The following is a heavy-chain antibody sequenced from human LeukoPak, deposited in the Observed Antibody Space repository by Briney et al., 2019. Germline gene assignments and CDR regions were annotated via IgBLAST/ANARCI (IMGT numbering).Heavy chain of an antibody. J-gene: IGHJ4*02. CDR3: ATPRGGLRYFDWLFHFDY. CDR2: IIPIFGTA. D-gene: IGHD3-9*01. Sequence: ASVKVSCKASGGTFSSYAISWVRQAPGQGLEWMGGIIPIFGTANYAQKFQGRVTITADESTSTAYMELSSLRSEDTAVYYCATPRGGLRYFDWLFHFDYWGQGTLVTVSS. CDR1: GGTFSSYA. V-gene: IGHV1-69*13.